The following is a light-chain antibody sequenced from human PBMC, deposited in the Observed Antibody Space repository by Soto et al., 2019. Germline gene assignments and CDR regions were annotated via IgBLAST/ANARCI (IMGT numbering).Light chain of an antibody. V-gene: IGKV3-20*01. J-gene: IGKJ2*01. CDR2: AAS. CDR3: QQYANWYT. Sequence: ETVLTQSPGTLSLSPGERATLSCRASQTVAGSYLAWYQQKPGQAPRLLIYAASTRVTGIPYRFSGSGSGRDFTLTISRLEPEDFAVYYCQQYANWYTFGQGTTLEIK. CDR1: QTVAGSY.